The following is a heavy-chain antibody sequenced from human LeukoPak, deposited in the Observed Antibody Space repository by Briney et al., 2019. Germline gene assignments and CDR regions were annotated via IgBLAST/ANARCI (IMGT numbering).Heavy chain of an antibody. CDR3: AKVEDYYDISGYSRDEYFQH. J-gene: IGHJ1*01. CDR2: ISGSGGST. CDR1: GITFSTYA. D-gene: IGHD3-22*01. Sequence: GGSLRLSCAASGITFSTYAMNWVRQAPGKGLEWVSAISGSGGSTYYADSVKGRFTISRDNSENTLYLQMNSLRAEDTAVYYCAKVEDYYDISGYSRDEYFQHWGQGTLVTVSS. V-gene: IGHV3-23*01.